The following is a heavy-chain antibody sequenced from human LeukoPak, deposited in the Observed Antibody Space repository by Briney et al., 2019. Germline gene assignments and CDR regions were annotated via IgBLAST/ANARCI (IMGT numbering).Heavy chain of an antibody. CDR1: GGSITASSYY. D-gene: IGHD3-22*01. CDR3: ARSRYYDSSSFDP. Sequence: SETLSLTCTVSGGSITASSYYWGWIRQPPGKGLEWIGSIYYGGSTYYNPSLKSRLTMSVDTSRNQFSLKVNSVTAADTAAYYCARSRYYDSSSFDPWGQGTLVTVSS. V-gene: IGHV4-39*01. J-gene: IGHJ5*02. CDR2: IYYGGST.